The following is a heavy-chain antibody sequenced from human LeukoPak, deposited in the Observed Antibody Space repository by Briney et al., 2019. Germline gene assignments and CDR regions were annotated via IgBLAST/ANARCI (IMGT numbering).Heavy chain of an antibody. CDR1: GFTFSSYA. D-gene: IGHD3-10*01. Sequence: PGRSLRLSCAASGFTFSSYAMHWVRQAPGKGLEWVAVISYDGSNKYYADSVKGRFTISRDNSKNTLYLQMNSLRAEDTAVYYCARDNAVGLWFEELFRSGWFDPWGQGTLVTVSS. V-gene: IGHV3-30*04. CDR3: ARDNAVGLWFEELFRSGWFDP. J-gene: IGHJ5*02. CDR2: ISYDGSNK.